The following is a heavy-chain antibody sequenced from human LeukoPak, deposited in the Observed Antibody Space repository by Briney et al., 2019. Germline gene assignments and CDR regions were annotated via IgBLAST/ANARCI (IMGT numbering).Heavy chain of an antibody. J-gene: IGHJ4*02. D-gene: IGHD5-18*01. Sequence: SETLSLTCTVSGGSISPYYWSWIRQPPGKGLECIGYIYYTGTTNYNPSLKSRVTISVDTSKNQFSLKLSSVTAADTAVYYCARVLDTAMVCWGQGTLVTVSS. CDR1: GGSISPYY. CDR3: ARVLDTAMVC. V-gene: IGHV4-59*01. CDR2: IYYTGTT.